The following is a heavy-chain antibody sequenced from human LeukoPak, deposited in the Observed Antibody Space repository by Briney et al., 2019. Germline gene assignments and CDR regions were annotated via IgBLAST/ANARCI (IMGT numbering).Heavy chain of an antibody. Sequence: ASVKVSCKASGYTFTDYNIHWVRQAPGQGLEWMGWTDPKRGATKYAQKFQGRVTMTRDTSISTAYMELSRLRSDDTAVYYCARIGYSYDYWGQGTLVTVSS. CDR2: TDPKRGAT. CDR1: GYTFTDYN. J-gene: IGHJ4*02. CDR3: ARIGYSYDY. V-gene: IGHV1-2*02. D-gene: IGHD5-18*01.